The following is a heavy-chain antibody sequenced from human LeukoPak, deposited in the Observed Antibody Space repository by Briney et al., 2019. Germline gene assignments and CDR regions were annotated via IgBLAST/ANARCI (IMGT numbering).Heavy chain of an antibody. J-gene: IGHJ4*02. CDR3: ARSPYYDILAGFYYYFDY. Sequence: TGGSLRLSCAASGFTFSSYAMHWVRQAPGKGLEWVADISYDGSNKYYADSVKDRLTISRDNSKSTLYLQMNSLRAEDTATYYCARSPYYDILAGFYYYFDYWGQGTLVTVSS. V-gene: IGHV3-30-3*01. CDR2: ISYDGSNK. D-gene: IGHD3-9*01. CDR1: GFTFSSYA.